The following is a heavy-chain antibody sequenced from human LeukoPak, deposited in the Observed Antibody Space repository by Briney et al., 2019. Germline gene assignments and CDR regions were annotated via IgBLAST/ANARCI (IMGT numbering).Heavy chain of an antibody. Sequence: PSETLSLTCAVYGGSFSGYSWNWIRQPPVKGLEWIGEINHSGGTNYNPSLKSRVTISVDTSKKQFSLKLSSVTAADTAVYYCARDPLPSGDYGINYWGPGTLVTVSS. CDR2: INHSGGT. J-gene: IGHJ4*02. V-gene: IGHV4-34*01. CDR1: GGSFSGYS. CDR3: ARDPLPSGDYGINY. D-gene: IGHD3-16*01.